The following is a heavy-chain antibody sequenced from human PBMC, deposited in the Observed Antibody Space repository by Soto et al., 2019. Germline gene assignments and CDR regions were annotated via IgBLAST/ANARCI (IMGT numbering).Heavy chain of an antibody. J-gene: IGHJ4*02. V-gene: IGHV3-53*01. D-gene: IGHD6-19*01. CDR2: IYSGGST. CDR3: ARAEVEYSSGWYPPAY. Sequence: TGGSLRLSCAASGFTVSSNYMSWVRQAPGKGLEWVSVIYSGGSTYYADSVKGRFTISRDNSKNTLYLQMNSLRAEDTAVYYCARAEVEYSSGWYPPAYWGQGTLVTVSS. CDR1: GFTVSSNY.